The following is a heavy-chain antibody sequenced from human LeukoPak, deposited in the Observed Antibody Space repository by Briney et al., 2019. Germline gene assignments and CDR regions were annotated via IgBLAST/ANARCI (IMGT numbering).Heavy chain of an antibody. J-gene: IGHJ6*03. CDR1: GYTFTSYG. V-gene: IGHV1-2*02. CDR2: INPNSGGT. D-gene: IGHD6-19*01. Sequence: ASVKVSCKASGYTFTSYGISWVRQAPGQGLEWMGWINPNSGGTNYAQKFQGRVTMTRDTSISTAYMELSRLRSDDTAVYYCARDHRSGWYTYYMDVWGKGTTVTVSS. CDR3: ARDHRSGWYTYYMDV.